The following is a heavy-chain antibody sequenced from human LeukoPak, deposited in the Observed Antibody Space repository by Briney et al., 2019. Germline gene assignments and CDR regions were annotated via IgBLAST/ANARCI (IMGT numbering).Heavy chain of an antibody. CDR1: GYTFTGYY. CDR3: ARGGDLALMVYAIVDY. V-gene: IGHV1-2*02. Sequence: ASVKVSCKASGYTFTGYYMHWVRQAPGQGLEWMGWINPNSGGTNYAQKFQGRVTMTRDTSISTAYMELSRLRSDDTAVYYCARGGDLALMVYAIVDYWGQGTLVTVSS. CDR2: INPNSGGT. D-gene: IGHD2-8*01. J-gene: IGHJ4*02.